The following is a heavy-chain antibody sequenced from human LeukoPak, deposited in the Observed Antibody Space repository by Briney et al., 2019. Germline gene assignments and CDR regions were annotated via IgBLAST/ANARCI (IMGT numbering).Heavy chain of an antibody. V-gene: IGHV1-69*13. J-gene: IGHJ4*02. CDR1: GGTFSSYA. CDR3: AREGVGAKRGAIDY. D-gene: IGHD1-26*01. Sequence: GASVKVSCKASGGTFSSYAISWVRQAPGQGLEWMGGIIPIFGTANYAQKFQGRVTITADESTSTVYMELSSLRSEDTAVYNCAREGVGAKRGAIDYWGQGTLVTVSS. CDR2: IIPIFGTA.